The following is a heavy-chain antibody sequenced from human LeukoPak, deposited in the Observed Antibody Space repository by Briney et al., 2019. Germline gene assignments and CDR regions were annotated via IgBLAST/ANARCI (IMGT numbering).Heavy chain of an antibody. V-gene: IGHV3-53*01. D-gene: IGHD3-16*01. Sequence: GGSLRLSCSGAGFAVTTNHMTWVRQAPGKGLECVSIIYNNGDTFYEDSVRGRFTISRDISTSTVDLLMNSLRPEDTALYYCSPSRAAGGKTDYWGQGTLVTVSS. CDR1: GFAVTTNH. CDR3: SPSRAAGGKTDY. CDR2: IYNNGDT. J-gene: IGHJ4*02.